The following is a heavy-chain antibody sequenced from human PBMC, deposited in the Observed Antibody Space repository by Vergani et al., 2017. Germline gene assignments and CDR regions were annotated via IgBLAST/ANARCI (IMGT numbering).Heavy chain of an antibody. CDR1: GFSFRNAW. J-gene: IGHJ6*02. V-gene: IGHV3-15*07. D-gene: IGHD2-21*01. CDR3: TTDPRYCGDGSCYWLRDHHYYGMDV. CDR2: IKSTFDRGTT. Sequence: EVQLVESGGGIVKPGGSLRLSCVASGFSFRNAWMNWVRRTPGKGLEWVGRIKSTFDRGTTDYAAAVKGRFTISRDDSKNTLFLQMNGLKTEDIGVYYCTTDPRYCGDGSCYWLRDHHYYGMDVWGQGTTFTVSS.